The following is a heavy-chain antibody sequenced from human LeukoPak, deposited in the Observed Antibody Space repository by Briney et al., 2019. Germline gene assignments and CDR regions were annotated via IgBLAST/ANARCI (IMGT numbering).Heavy chain of an antibody. J-gene: IGHJ4*02. CDR3: ARDRRFLAVAGYYFDY. D-gene: IGHD6-19*01. V-gene: IGHV1-69*13. CDR1: GYTFTGYY. CDR2: IIPIFGTA. Sequence: SVKVSCKASGYTFTGYYMHWVRQAPGQGLEWMGGIIPIFGTANYAQKFQGRVTITADESTSTAYMELSSLRSEDTAVYYCARDRRFLAVAGYYFDYWGQGTLVTVSS.